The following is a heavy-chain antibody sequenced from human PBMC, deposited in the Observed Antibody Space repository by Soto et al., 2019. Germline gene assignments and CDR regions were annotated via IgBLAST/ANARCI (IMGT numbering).Heavy chain of an antibody. CDR2: IKQDGSEK. CDR1: GFTFSSYW. CDR3: ARDLHYYDSSGYYYHSGFDY. J-gene: IGHJ4*02. Sequence: GGSLRLSCAASGFTFSSYWMSWVRQAPGKGLEWVANIKQDGSEKYYVYSVKGRFTISRDNAKNSLYLQMNSLRAEDTAVYYCARDLHYYDSSGYYYHSGFDYWGQGTLVTVSS. V-gene: IGHV3-7*01. D-gene: IGHD3-22*01.